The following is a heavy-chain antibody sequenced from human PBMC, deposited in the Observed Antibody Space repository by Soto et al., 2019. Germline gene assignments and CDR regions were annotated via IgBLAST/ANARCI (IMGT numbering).Heavy chain of an antibody. V-gene: IGHV3-23*01. CDR1: AFTFSNYV. D-gene: IGHD2-21*02. CDR3: AKGLYCGGDCYSLFDY. CDR2: ISGGGGTT. J-gene: IGHJ4*02. Sequence: GGSLRLSCAASAFTFSNYVMSWVRQAPGKGLEWVSAISGGGGTTSYADSVKGRFTISRDNSKNTLYLQMGSLRAEDTAIYYCAKGLYCGGDCYSLFDYWGQGTLVTVSS.